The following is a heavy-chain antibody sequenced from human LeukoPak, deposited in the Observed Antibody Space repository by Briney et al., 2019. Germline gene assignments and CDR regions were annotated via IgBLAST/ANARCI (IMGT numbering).Heavy chain of an antibody. CDR2: ISPYDGHT. CDR1: GYTFTSYG. Sequence: ASVKVSCKTSGYTFTSYGLSWVRQAPGQGLEWMGWISPYDGHTYYAQKLQGRVTMTTDTSTSTAYMELRSLRSDDTAIYYCARDLYYYDSSAYYSDTFDIWGQGTVVTVSS. J-gene: IGHJ3*02. CDR3: ARDLYYYDSSAYYSDTFDI. D-gene: IGHD3-22*01. V-gene: IGHV1-18*01.